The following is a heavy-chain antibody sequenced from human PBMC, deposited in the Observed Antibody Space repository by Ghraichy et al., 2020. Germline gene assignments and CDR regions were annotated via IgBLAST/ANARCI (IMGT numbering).Heavy chain of an antibody. V-gene: IGHV4-34*01. CDR2: INHSGST. CDR3: ARGVVGAP. D-gene: IGHD2-15*01. Sequence: GGAGGGYCWGWIRQPPGKGLEWIGEINHSGSTNYNPSLKSRVTISVDTSKNQFSLKLSSVTAADTAVYYCARGVVGAPWGQGTMVTVSS. CDR1: GGAGGGYC. J-gene: IGHJ3*01.